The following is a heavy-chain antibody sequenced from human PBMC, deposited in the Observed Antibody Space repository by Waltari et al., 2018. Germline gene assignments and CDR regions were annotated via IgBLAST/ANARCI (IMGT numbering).Heavy chain of an antibody. Sequence: QLQLQESGPGLVKPSETLSLTCTVSGGSISSSSYYWGWIRQPPGKGLEWIGSIYYSGSAYYNPSLKSRVTISVDTSKNQFSLKLSSVTAADTAVYYCGGYDSSGYQPGPIDYWGQGTLVTVSS. CDR2: IYYSGSA. J-gene: IGHJ4*02. D-gene: IGHD3-22*01. CDR3: GGYDSSGYQPGPIDY. V-gene: IGHV4-39*07. CDR1: GGSISSSSYY.